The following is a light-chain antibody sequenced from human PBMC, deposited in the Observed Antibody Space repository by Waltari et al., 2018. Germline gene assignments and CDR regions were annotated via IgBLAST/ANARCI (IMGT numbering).Light chain of an antibody. CDR2: WAS. CDR1: QTILSSSNNKNA. J-gene: IGKJ4*01. Sequence: IVMNKSPDSLAVSLGERDTIHCKASQTILSSSNNKNAVAWYQQKPGHPPTLLIYWASTRTSVVPDRFSGRGSETDFTLTISRLQADDVAVYYCQQYYSPPLTFGGGTKVEIK. CDR3: QQYYSPPLT. V-gene: IGKV4-1*01.